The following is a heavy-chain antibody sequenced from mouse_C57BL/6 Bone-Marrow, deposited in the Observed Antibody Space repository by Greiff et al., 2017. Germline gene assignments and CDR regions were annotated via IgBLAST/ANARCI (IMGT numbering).Heavy chain of an antibody. CDR3: ARSEASD. CDR2: IYPRSGNT. CDR1: GYTFTSYG. Sequence: VQLQESGAELARPGASVKLSCKASGYTFTSYGISWVQQRPGQGLEWIGEIYPRSGNTYYNEKFKGKVTLTADKSYSTAYMELRSLPSEDSAVYFCARSEASDWGQGTSVTVSA. J-gene: IGHJ4*01. V-gene: IGHV1-81*01.